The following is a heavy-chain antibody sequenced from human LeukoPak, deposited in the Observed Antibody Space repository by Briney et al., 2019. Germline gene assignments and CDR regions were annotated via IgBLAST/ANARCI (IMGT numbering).Heavy chain of an antibody. CDR2: IYYSGST. V-gene: IGHV4-59*01. CDR3: ARDPWSYYYMAV. D-gene: IGHD2-8*01. CDR1: GGSISSYY. Sequence: SETLSLTCTVSGGSISSYYWSWIRQPPGKGLEWIGYIYYSGSTNYNPSLKSRVTISVDTSKNQFSLKLSSVTAADTAVYYCARDPWSYYYMAVWGKGTTATVSS. J-gene: IGHJ6*03.